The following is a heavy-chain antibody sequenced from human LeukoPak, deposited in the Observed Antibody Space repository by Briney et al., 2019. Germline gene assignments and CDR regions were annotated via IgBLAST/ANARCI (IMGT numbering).Heavy chain of an antibody. CDR2: IYYSGST. CDR3: ARHQYQQRDYMDV. CDR1: GGSISSSSYY. D-gene: IGHD2-2*01. J-gene: IGHJ6*03. V-gene: IGHV4-39*01. Sequence: SETLSLTCTVSGGSISSSSYYWGWIRQPPEKGLEWIGSIYYSGSTYYNPSLKSRVTISVDTSKNQFSLKLSSVTAADTAVYYCARHQYQQRDYMDVWGKGTTVTVSS.